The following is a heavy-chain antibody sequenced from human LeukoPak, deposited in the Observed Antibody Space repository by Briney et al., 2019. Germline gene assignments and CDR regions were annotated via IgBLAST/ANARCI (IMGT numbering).Heavy chain of an antibody. CDR3: ARDRWGECSSTSCYLHDYYYYMDV. Sequence: ASVKVSCKASGGTFSSYAISWVRQAPGQGLEWMGGIIPIFGTANYAQKFQGRVTITTDESTSTAYMELSSLRSEDTAVYYCARDRWGECSSTSCYLHDYYYYMDVWGKGTTVTVSS. D-gene: IGHD2-2*01. CDR1: GGTFSSYA. V-gene: IGHV1-69*05. J-gene: IGHJ6*03. CDR2: IIPIFGTA.